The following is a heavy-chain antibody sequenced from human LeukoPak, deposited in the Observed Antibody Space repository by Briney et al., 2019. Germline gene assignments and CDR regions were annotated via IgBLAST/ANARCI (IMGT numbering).Heavy chain of an antibody. CDR2: IYYSGST. CDR3: AREAFAQGRFDY. CDR1: GGSISSSSYY. J-gene: IGHJ4*02. Sequence: SETLFLTCTVSGGSISSSSYYWGWIRQPPGKGLEWIGSIYYSGSTYYNPSLKSRVTISVDTSKNQSSLKLSSVTAADTAVYYCAREAFAQGRFDYWGQGTLVTVSS. V-gene: IGHV4-39*07.